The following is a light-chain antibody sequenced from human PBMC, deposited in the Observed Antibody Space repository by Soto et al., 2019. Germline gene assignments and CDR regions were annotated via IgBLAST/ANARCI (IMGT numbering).Light chain of an antibody. J-gene: IGKJ4*01. CDR1: QGIGSW. CDR2: LAS. CDR3: QQASSFPLT. V-gene: IGKV1-12*01. Sequence: DIQMTQSPSSVSASVGDRVTITCRASQGIGSWLAWYQQKPGGAPKLLIYLASSLQSGVPSRFSGSGSGTDFTLTIRSLQPEDFATYFCQQASSFPLTFGGGTKVEIK.